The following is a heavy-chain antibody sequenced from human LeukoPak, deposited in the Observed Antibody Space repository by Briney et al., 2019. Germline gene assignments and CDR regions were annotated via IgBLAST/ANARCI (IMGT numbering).Heavy chain of an antibody. CDR1: GGSISSGDYY. Sequence: SETLSLTRTVSGGSISSGDYYWRWIRQPPGKGLEWIGYIYYSGSTYYNPSLKSRVTISVDTSKNQFSLKLSSVTAADTAVYYCARQRVAATEYNWFDPWGQGTLVTVSS. J-gene: IGHJ5*02. V-gene: IGHV4-30-4*01. D-gene: IGHD2-15*01. CDR2: IYYSGST. CDR3: ARQRVAATEYNWFDP.